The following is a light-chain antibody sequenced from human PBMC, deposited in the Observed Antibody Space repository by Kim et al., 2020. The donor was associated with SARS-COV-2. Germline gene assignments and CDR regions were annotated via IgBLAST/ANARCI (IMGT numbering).Light chain of an antibody. CDR1: KLGDKY. Sequence: VSQGQTASITCSGDKLGDKYACWYQQRPGQSPVLVIYQDSKRPSGIPERFSGSNSGNTATLTISGTQAMDEADYYCQAWDSSTVVFGGGTQLTVL. V-gene: IGLV3-1*01. CDR2: QDS. CDR3: QAWDSSTVV. J-gene: IGLJ2*01.